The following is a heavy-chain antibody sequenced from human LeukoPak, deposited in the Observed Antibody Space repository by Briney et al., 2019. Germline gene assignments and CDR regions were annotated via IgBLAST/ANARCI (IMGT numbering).Heavy chain of an antibody. V-gene: IGHV3-66*01. J-gene: IGHJ4*02. CDR2: IYSGGST. D-gene: IGHD3-22*01. CDR1: GFTVSTNY. Sequence: PGGSLRLSCAASGFTVSTNYMSWVRQAPGKGLEWVSVIYSGGSTHYADSVKGRFTISRDNSKNTLYLQMNSLRAEDTAVYYCARDYPYYYGSSGYYSFDYWGQGTLVTVS. CDR3: ARDYPYYYGSSGYYSFDY.